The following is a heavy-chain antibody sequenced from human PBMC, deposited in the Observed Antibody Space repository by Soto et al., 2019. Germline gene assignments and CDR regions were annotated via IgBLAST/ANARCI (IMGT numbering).Heavy chain of an antibody. D-gene: IGHD6-13*01. V-gene: IGHV3-30*04. CDR2: ISYDGSNK. Sequence: QVPLVESGGGVVQPGRSLRLSCVASGFTFSSYAMHWVRQAPGKGLEWVAVISYDGSNKYYADSVKGQFTISRDNSKNTLYLQMNSLRAEDTSVYYCARAVSSSWGFDYWGQGTLVTVSS. CDR1: GFTFSSYA. J-gene: IGHJ4*02. CDR3: ARAVSSSWGFDY.